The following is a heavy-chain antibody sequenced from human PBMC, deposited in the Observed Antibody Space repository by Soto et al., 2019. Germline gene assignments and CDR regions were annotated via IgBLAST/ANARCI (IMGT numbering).Heavy chain of an antibody. V-gene: IGHV6-1*01. CDR3: ARGHPNGGYVGHYFDY. CDR2: TYYRSKWYN. Sequence: SQTLSLTCAISGDSVSSNSAAWNWIRQSPSRGLEWLGRTYYRSKWYNDYAVSVKSRITINPDTSKNQFSLQLNSVTPEDSAVYYGARGHPNGGYVGHYFDYWGQGTLVTVSS. J-gene: IGHJ4*02. CDR1: GDSVSSNSAA. D-gene: IGHD7-27*01.